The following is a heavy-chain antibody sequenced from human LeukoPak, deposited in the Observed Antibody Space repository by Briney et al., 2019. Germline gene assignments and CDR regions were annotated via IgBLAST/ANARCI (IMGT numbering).Heavy chain of an antibody. CDR2: ISGYNGKT. V-gene: IGHV1-18*03. Sequence: ASVRVSCKASGYPFTSFGISWVRQAPGHGLEWMGWISGYNGKTNYAPKHQGRVTMTTDTSTSTAYVELGSLRSDDLAVYYCARDRVYDYSNPRGFDYWGQGTLVTVSS. J-gene: IGHJ4*02. CDR1: GYPFTSFG. D-gene: IGHD4-11*01. CDR3: ARDRVYDYSNPRGFDY.